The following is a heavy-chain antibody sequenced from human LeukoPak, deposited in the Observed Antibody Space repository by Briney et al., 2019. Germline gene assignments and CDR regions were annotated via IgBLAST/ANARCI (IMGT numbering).Heavy chain of an antibody. CDR1: GFTFSDSA. J-gene: IGHJ4*02. D-gene: IGHD6-13*01. Sequence: PGGSLRLSCAASGFTFSDSAMHWVRQASGKGLEWVGRIRSKTKSYATAYAASVKGRFTISRDDSKNTAYLQMNSLRAEDTAVYYCAKDALMIAAAANPLAYWGQGTLVTVSS. CDR2: IRSKTKSYAT. V-gene: IGHV3-73*01. CDR3: AKDALMIAAAANPLAY.